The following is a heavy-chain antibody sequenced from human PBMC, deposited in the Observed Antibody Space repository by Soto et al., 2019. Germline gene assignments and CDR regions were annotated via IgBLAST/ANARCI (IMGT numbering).Heavy chain of an antibody. V-gene: IGHV1-46*01. D-gene: IGHD3-22*01. J-gene: IGHJ3*02. CDR2: INPSGGST. CDR3: ARDRATYYYDSSGSAFDI. Sequence: LEWMGIINPSGGSTSYAQKFQGRVTMTRDTSTSTVYMELSSLRSEDTAVYYCARDRATYYYDSSGSAFDIWGQGTMVTVSS.